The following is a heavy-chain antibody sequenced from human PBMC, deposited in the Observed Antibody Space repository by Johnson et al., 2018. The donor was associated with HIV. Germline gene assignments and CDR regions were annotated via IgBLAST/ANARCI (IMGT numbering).Heavy chain of an antibody. CDR1: GFTFDDYA. CDR2: ISWNGGST. V-gene: IGHV3-9*01. J-gene: IGHJ3*02. D-gene: IGHD5-18*01. Sequence: VQLVESGGGLVQPGGSLRLSCAASGFTFDDYAMHWVRQAPGKGLEWVSGISWNGGSTGYAESVKGRFTISRDNSKNILYLQMNSLRAEDTATYYCARLPSGYNRDTFNIWGQGTMVTVSS. CDR3: ARLPSGYNRDTFNI.